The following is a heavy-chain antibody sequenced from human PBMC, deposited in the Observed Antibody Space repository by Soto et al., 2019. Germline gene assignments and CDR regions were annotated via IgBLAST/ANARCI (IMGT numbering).Heavy chain of an antibody. CDR1: EFSLSNARMG. CDR2: IFSNDEK. V-gene: IGHV2-26*01. D-gene: IGHD3-10*01. J-gene: IGHJ5*02. Sequence: QVTLKESGPVLGKPTETLTLTCTVSEFSLSNARMGVRWIRQPPGKALEWLAHIFSNDEKSYSTSLKSRLTISKDPSTSQVVLTSTNIDPLDTATYYCARNVRGVILWFDPWGQGTLATVSA. CDR3: ARNVRGVILWFDP.